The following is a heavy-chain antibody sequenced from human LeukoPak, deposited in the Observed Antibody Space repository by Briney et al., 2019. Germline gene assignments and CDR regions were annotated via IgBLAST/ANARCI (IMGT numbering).Heavy chain of an antibody. CDR2: ISAYNGNT. CDR3: ATVHHKTTVTTFLLCGGDCSLRWFDP. D-gene: IGHD2-21*02. Sequence: ASVKVSCKASGYTFTSYGISWVRQAPGQGLEWMGWISAYNGNTNYAQKLQGRVTMTTDTSTSTAYMELSSLRSEDTAVYYCATVHHKTTVTTFLLCGGDCSLRWFDPWGQGTLVTVSS. V-gene: IGHV1-18*01. J-gene: IGHJ5*02. CDR1: GYTFTSYG.